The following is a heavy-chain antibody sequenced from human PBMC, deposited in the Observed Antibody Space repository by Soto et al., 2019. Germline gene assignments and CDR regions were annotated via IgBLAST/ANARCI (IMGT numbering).Heavy chain of an antibody. CDR1: GGSISSYY. CDR2: IYYSRST. CDR3: ARATVPYYFDY. V-gene: IGHV4-59*01. Sequence: SETLSLTCTVSGGSISSYYWSWIRQPPGKGLEWIGYIYYSRSTNYNPSLKSRVTISVDTSKNQFSLKLSSVTAADTAVYYCARATVPYYFDYWGQGTLVTVSS. D-gene: IGHD4-17*01. J-gene: IGHJ4*02.